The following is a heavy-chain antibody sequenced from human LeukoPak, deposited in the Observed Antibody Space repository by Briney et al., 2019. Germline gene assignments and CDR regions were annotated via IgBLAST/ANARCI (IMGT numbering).Heavy chain of an antibody. CDR1: GYTLADLS. Sequence: ASVKVSCKVSGYTLADLSMHWVRQPPGKGLEGMGSFDPEDGETIYAQKFQGRVTMTEDTSTGTAYMELSRLRSEDTAVYYCATVSSSMFRGVIISSYYYYGMDVWGQGTTVTVSS. V-gene: IGHV1-24*01. D-gene: IGHD3-10*01. CDR3: ATVSSSMFRGVIISSYYYYGMDV. J-gene: IGHJ6*02. CDR2: FDPEDGET.